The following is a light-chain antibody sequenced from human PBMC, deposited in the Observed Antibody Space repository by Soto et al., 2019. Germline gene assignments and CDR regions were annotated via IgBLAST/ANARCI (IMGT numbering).Light chain of an antibody. J-gene: IGKJ1*01. Sequence: TQITQSPLSLSAYVGEKIIITCRASRDVGSDVSWYQQKPGQAPKLVIYAASNLYTGVPSRFSGRRSGTEFTLTISSLQPEDFASYYCLQDYGDSWTFGQGTKVDIK. CDR2: AAS. V-gene: IGKV1-6*01. CDR3: LQDYGDSWT. CDR1: RDVGSD.